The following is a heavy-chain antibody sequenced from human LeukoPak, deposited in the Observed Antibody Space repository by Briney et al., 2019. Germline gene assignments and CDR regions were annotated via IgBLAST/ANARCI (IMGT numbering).Heavy chain of an antibody. CDR2: ISSDGNNE. CDR1: GLTFSNYA. CDR3: ARGGPNSSGWYFDY. V-gene: IGHV3-30-3*01. J-gene: IGHJ4*02. D-gene: IGHD6-19*01. Sequence: GGSLRLSCAASGLTFSNYAIHWVRQAPGKGLEWVTVISSDGNNEYYADSVKGRFTISRDNSKNTLYVQMNSLRAEDTAVYYCARGGPNSSGWYFDYWGQETLVAVSS.